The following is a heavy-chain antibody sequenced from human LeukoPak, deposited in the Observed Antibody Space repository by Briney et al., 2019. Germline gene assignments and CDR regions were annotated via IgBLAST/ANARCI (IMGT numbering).Heavy chain of an antibody. D-gene: IGHD3-16*01. V-gene: IGHV3-13*04. CDR3: ARSHYSDDYVLDH. J-gene: IGHJ4*02. Sequence: GGSLRLSCAGSGFTFTNYDIHWVRQAAGKGLEWVAAISTTGDTHYMASVKGRFILSREEGKNSVNLHMNSLRAGDTAVYYCARSHYSDDYVLDHWGQGTLVIVSS. CDR1: GFTFTNYD. CDR2: ISTTGDT.